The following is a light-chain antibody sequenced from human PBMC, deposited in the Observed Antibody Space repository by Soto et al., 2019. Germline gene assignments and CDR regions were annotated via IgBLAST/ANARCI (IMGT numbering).Light chain of an antibody. J-gene: IGKJ1*01. CDR3: QQSYSTPPT. CDR2: DAS. Sequence: DIQMTQSPSTLSASVGDRVTITCRASQSLNSLLAWYQQKPGRAPKLLIYDASTLESGVPSRFSGSGSGTDFTLTISSLQPEDFATYYCQQSYSTPPTFGQGTTGDIK. CDR1: QSLNSL. V-gene: IGKV1-39*01.